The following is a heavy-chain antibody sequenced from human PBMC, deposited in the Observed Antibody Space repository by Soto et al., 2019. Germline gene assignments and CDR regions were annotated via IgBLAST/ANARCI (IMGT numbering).Heavy chain of an antibody. Sequence: LRLSCAASGFTFSSYAMSWVRQAPGKGLEWVSSISGSGDSTYYADSVKGRFTISRDNSKNTLYLQMNSLRAEDTAVYYCAIGYSYAHFDPWGQGTLVTVSS. CDR3: AIGYSYAHFDP. V-gene: IGHV3-23*01. J-gene: IGHJ5*02. D-gene: IGHD5-18*01. CDR2: ISGSGDST. CDR1: GFTFSSYA.